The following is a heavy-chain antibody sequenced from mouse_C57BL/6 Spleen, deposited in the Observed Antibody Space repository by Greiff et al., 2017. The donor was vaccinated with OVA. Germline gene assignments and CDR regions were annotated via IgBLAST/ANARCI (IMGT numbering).Heavy chain of an antibody. V-gene: IGHV1-82*01. J-gene: IGHJ2*01. CDR3: ARPITTVVALDY. CDR1: GYAFSSSW. D-gene: IGHD1-1*01. Sequence: QVQLQQSGPELVKPGASVKISCKASGYAFSSSWMNWVKQRPGKGLEWIGRIYPGDGATNYNGKFKGKATLTADKSSSTAYLQLSSLTSVDSAVYFCARPITTVVALDYWGKGTTLTVSS. CDR2: IYPGDGAT.